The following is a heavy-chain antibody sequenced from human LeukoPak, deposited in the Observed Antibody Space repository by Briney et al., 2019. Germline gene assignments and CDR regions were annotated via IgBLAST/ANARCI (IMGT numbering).Heavy chain of an antibody. Sequence: SETLSLTCTVSGGSISSYYWSWIRQPPGKGLEWIGYIYTSGSTNYNPSLKSRVTISVDTSKNQFSLKLSSVTATDTAVYYCAKGVYLYYYYYMDVWGKGTTVTVSS. D-gene: IGHD2-8*01. CDR2: IYTSGST. J-gene: IGHJ6*03. V-gene: IGHV4-4*09. CDR3: AKGVYLYYYYYMDV. CDR1: GGSISSYY.